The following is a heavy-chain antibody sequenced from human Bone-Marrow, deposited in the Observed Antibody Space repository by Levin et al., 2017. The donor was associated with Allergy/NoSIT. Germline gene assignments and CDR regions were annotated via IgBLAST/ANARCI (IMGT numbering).Heavy chain of an antibody. J-gene: IGHJ4*02. CDR3: AKDLIRPPTVNTPLDC. CDR1: GYTFTGHY. CDR2: IDPDSGGT. V-gene: IGHV1-2*06. D-gene: IGHD1-14*01. Sequence: ASVKVSCKSSGYTFTGHYIHWVRQAPGQGLEWLGRIDPDSGGTNYAQKFRGRVTMISDTSITTTYMELTWVRSDDTAVYYCAKDLIRPPTVNTPLDCWGQGTLVTVSS.